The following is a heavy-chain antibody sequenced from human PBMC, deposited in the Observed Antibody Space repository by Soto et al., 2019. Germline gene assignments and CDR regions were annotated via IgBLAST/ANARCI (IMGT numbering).Heavy chain of an antibody. V-gene: IGHV2-5*02. CDR1: GFSLHTSQVG. Sequence: QITLRESGPTRVRPTQTLSLTCTFSGFSLHTSQVGVGWIRQPPGKALEWLALIYWDDDKRYSPSLKSRLSITKDTSENQVVLIMTNMDPVDTATYYCAYRALYSGSYWDGGYFDSWGQGVLIPVSS. D-gene: IGHD1-26*01. J-gene: IGHJ4*02. CDR3: AYRALYSGSYWDGGYFDS. CDR2: IYWDDDK.